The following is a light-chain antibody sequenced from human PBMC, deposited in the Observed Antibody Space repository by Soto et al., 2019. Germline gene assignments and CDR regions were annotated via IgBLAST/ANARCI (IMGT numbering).Light chain of an antibody. CDR2: GVS. V-gene: IGLV2-14*01. Sequence: QSALTQPASVSGSPGQSITISCTGTTSDVAGYNYVSWYQQHPGKAPKLMIYGVSNRPSGVSNRFSGSRSGNTASLTISGLQYEDEAEYYCNSYTSSSTFVFGTGTQLTVL. CDR1: TSDVAGYNY. CDR3: NSYTSSSTFV. J-gene: IGLJ1*01.